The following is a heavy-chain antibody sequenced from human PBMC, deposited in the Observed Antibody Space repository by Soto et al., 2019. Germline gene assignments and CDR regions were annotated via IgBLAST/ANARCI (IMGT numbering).Heavy chain of an antibody. CDR3: ARVPYRVLAHVGFSGYGMDV. D-gene: IGHD3-16*01. CDR1: GFTFSSYA. CDR2: ISGSGGST. V-gene: IGHV3-23*01. Sequence: GGSLRLSCAASGFTFSSYAMSWVRQAPGKGLEWVSAISGSGGSTYYADSVKGRFTISRDNSKNTLYLQMNSLRSEDTAVYYCARVPYRVLAHVGFSGYGMDVWGQGTTVTVSS. J-gene: IGHJ6*02.